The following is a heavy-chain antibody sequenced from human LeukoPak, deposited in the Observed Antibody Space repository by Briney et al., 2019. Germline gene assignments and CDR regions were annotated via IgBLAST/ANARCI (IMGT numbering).Heavy chain of an antibody. V-gene: IGHV1-18*01. CDR3: ARVAEQWLVLVGSFDY. CDR2: TSAYNGNT. Sequence: ASVKASCKASGYTFTSYGISWVRQAPGQGLEWMGWTSAYNGNTNYAQKLQGRVTMTTDTSTSTAYMELRSLRSDDTAVYYCARVAEQWLVLVGSFDYWGQGTLVTVSS. J-gene: IGHJ4*02. CDR1: GYTFTSYG. D-gene: IGHD6-19*01.